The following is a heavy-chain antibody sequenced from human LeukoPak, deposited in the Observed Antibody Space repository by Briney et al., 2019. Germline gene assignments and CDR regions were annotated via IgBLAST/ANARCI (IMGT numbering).Heavy chain of an antibody. V-gene: IGHV4-59*01. CDR2: IYYSGST. CDR1: GGSISSYY. CDR3: ARDPIYDSSGTRHYYYGMDV. Sequence: SETLSLTCTVSGGSISSYYWSWIRQPPGKGLEWIGYIYYSGSTNYNPSLKSRVTISVDTSKNQFSLKLSSVTAADPAVYYCARDPIYDSSGTRHYYYGMDVWGQGTTVTVSS. D-gene: IGHD3-22*01. J-gene: IGHJ6*02.